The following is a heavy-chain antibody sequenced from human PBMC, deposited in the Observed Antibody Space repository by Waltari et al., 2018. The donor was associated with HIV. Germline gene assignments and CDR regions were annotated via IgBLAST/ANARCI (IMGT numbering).Heavy chain of an antibody. Sequence: QVQLQESGPGLVKPSHTLSLTCPVSGVSISRGSYYWTWIRQPAGKGLEWIGRIYTSGSTNYNPSLKSRVTISVDTSKNQFSLKLSSVTAADTAVYYCARYYCSGGSCSDYWGQGTLVTVSS. J-gene: IGHJ4*02. CDR2: IYTSGST. V-gene: IGHV4-61*02. D-gene: IGHD2-15*01. CDR3: ARYYCSGGSCSDY. CDR1: GVSISRGSYY.